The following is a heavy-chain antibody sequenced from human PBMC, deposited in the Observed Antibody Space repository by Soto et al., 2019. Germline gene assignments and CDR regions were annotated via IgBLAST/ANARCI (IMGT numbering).Heavy chain of an antibody. CDR2: ISGYNGNT. CDR3: ARPFYGDHGIVDY. CDR1: GYTFKNYG. D-gene: IGHD4-17*01. V-gene: IGHV1-18*01. J-gene: IGHJ4*02. Sequence: QIQLVQSGAEVKNPGASVKVSCKASGYTFKNYGIIWVRQAPGQGLEWVGWISGYNGNTKYEKKFQGRVTLTTETSTSTAYMELRSLRSDDTAVYYCARPFYGDHGIVDYWGQGTLVNVSS.